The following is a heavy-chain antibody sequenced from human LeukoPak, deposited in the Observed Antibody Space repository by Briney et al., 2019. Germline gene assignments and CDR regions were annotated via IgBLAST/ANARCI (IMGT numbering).Heavy chain of an antibody. Sequence: PGGPLRLSCAASGFTFSSYNMIWVRQVVGEGLEWVSYITSISSTIHYADSVKGRFTISRDNAKNSLHLQMNSLRAEDTAVYYCARVVDGVTGGDYWGQGTLVTVSS. CDR2: ITSISSTI. D-gene: IGHD3-10*01. CDR3: ARVVDGVTGGDY. V-gene: IGHV3-48*04. CDR1: GFTFSSYN. J-gene: IGHJ4*02.